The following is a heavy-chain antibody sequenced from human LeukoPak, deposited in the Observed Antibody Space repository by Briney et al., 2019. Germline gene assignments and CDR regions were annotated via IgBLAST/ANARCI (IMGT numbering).Heavy chain of an antibody. V-gene: IGHV3-53*01. J-gene: IGHJ6*02. Sequence: ETLSLTCTVSGGSISSNDWWSWVRQAPGEGLEWVSVIYSGGSTNYADSVKGRFTISRDNSKNTVYLQMNSLRAEDTAVYYCARRSVVSPVNYYGMDVWGQGTTVTVSS. D-gene: IGHD4-23*01. CDR1: GGSISSND. CDR2: IYSGGST. CDR3: ARRSVVSPVNYYGMDV.